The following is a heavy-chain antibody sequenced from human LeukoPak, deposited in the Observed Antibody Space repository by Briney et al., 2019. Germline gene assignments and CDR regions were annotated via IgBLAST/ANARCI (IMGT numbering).Heavy chain of an antibody. Sequence: PGGSLRLSCAASGFTFDDYVMHWVRHAPGKGVEWVSLIGWDGVTTHYADSVKGRFTISRDNTKNSLYLQMNSLRNEDTAVYYCAKGSTYNILTDNLDYWGQGTLVTVSS. D-gene: IGHD3-9*01. J-gene: IGHJ4*02. V-gene: IGHV3-43*01. CDR1: GFTFDDYV. CDR2: IGWDGVTT. CDR3: AKGSTYNILTDNLDY.